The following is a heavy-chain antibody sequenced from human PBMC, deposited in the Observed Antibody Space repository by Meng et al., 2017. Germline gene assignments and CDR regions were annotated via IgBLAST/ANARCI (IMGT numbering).Heavy chain of an antibody. CDR1: GFTFSNAW. Sequence: GGSLRLSCAASGFTFSNAWMSWVRQAPGKGLEWVGRIKSKTDGGTTDYAAPVKGRFTISRDDSKNTLYLQMNSLKTEDTAVYYCTTTTSDSSGYSKLRFSFDIWDQGTMVTVSS. D-gene: IGHD3-22*01. J-gene: IGHJ3*02. CDR3: TTTTSDSSGYSKLRFSFDI. CDR2: IKSKTDGGTT. V-gene: IGHV3-15*01.